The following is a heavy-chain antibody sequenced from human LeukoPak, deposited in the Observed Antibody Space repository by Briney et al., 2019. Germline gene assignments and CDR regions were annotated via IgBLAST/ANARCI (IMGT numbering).Heavy chain of an antibody. J-gene: IGHJ4*02. V-gene: IGHV3-23*01. CDR3: AKGTYYYDSSGYYYFDY. CDR2: ISGSGGST. Sequence: PGGSLRLSYAASGFTFSSYAMSWVRQAPGKGLEWVSAISGSGGSTYYADSVKGRFTISRDNCKNTLYLQMNSLRAEDTAVYYCAKGTYYYDSSGYYYFDYWGQGTLVTVSS. CDR1: GFTFSSYA. D-gene: IGHD3-22*01.